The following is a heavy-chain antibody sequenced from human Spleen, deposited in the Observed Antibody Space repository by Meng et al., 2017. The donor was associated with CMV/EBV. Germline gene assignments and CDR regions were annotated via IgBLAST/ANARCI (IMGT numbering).Heavy chain of an antibody. D-gene: IGHD3-22*01. CDR2: ISGRGDSA. CDR1: FSFTSHA. V-gene: IGHV3-23*01. CDR3: AKDGSDYYDSSGYPFDY. J-gene: IGHJ4*01. Sequence: FSFTSHAMSWGRQAPGKGLEWVSAISGRGDSAYYSDSVKGRFTISRDNSKNTLYLEMRRLRAEDTAIYYCAKDGSDYYDSSGYPFDYWGQGTLVTVSS.